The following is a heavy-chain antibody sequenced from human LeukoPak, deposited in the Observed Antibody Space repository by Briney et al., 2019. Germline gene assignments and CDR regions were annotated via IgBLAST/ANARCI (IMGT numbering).Heavy chain of an antibody. CDR3: ARPRGRAAHWFYP. CDR1: GRSLSRHY. J-gene: IGHJ5*02. CDR2: IYYSGST. D-gene: IGHD3-10*01. V-gene: IGHV4-59*11. Sequence: SETVTLMRTVSGRSLSRHYWRCIRQPPGKGLEWIGYIYYSGSTNYNPSLKSRVTISLDTSKHQFALKLSSVTAADTAVYYCARPRGRAAHWFYPWGQRSQFSVSS.